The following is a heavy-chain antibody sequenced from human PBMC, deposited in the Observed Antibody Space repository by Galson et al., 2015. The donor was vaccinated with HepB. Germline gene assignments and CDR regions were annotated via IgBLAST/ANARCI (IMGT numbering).Heavy chain of an antibody. Sequence: SLRLSCAASGFTFSSYWMSWVRQAPGKGLEWVANIKQDGSEKYYVDSVKGRFTISRDNAKNSLYLQMNSLRAEDTAVYYCARERTGEMTIPYYYDYGMDVWGQGTTV. CDR3: ARERTGEMTIPYYYDYGMDV. CDR1: GFTFSSYW. D-gene: IGHD7-27*01. J-gene: IGHJ6*02. CDR2: IKQDGSEK. V-gene: IGHV3-7*03.